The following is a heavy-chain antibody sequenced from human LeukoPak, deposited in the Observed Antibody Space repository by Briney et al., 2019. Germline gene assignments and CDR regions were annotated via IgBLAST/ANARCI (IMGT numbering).Heavy chain of an antibody. CDR2: ISSSGSTI. J-gene: IGHJ4*02. V-gene: IGHV3-48*04. Sequence: GGSLRLSCAASGFTFNTYSMNWVRQAPGKGLEWVSYISSSGSTIYYADSVKGRFTISRDNAKNSLYLQMNSLRAEDTVVYYCARDGYSGSYSWGQGTLVTVSS. CDR3: ARDGYSGSYS. D-gene: IGHD1-26*01. CDR1: GFTFNTYS.